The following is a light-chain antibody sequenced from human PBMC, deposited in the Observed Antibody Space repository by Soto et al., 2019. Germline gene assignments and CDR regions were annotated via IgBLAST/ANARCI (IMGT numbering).Light chain of an antibody. J-gene: IGKJ5*01. Sequence: DIQLTQSPSTLSASVGDSVTITCRASQSISPWLAWYQQKPGKAPKLLIYEASRLESGVPSRFSGSGSGTEFTLTISSLQPEDFASYCRHQYDNYSPITFGQGTRLEIK. CDR2: EAS. CDR1: QSISPW. V-gene: IGKV1-5*01. CDR3: HQYDNYSPIT.